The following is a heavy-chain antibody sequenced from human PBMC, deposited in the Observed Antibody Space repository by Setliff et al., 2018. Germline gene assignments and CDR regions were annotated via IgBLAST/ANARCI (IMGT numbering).Heavy chain of an antibody. V-gene: IGHV4-31*03. J-gene: IGHJ5*02. CDR2: IYYSGGT. Sequence: SETLSLTCTVSGGPISSGNYYWTWIRQHPGEGQEWIGYIYYSGGTYYNPSLKSRVTMSVDTSKNQFSLKLSSVTAADTAVYYCVNWGGRNWFDPWGQGTLVTVSS. CDR1: GGPISSGNYY. D-gene: IGHD7-27*01. CDR3: VNWGGRNWFDP.